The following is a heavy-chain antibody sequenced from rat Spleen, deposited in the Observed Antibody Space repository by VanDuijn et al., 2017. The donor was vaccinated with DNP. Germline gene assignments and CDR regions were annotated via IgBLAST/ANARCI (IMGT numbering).Heavy chain of an antibody. CDR2: IIYDGSNT. CDR1: GFTFSDYY. Sequence: EVQLVESGGGLVQPGRSLKLSCAVSGFTFSDYYMAWVRQAPAKGLEWVATIIYDGSNTYYRDSVKGRFTISRDNAENTVYLQMNSLRSEDTATYYCANDDGHYWGQGVMVTVSS. J-gene: IGHJ2*01. V-gene: IGHV5-7*01. CDR3: ANDDGHY. D-gene: IGHD1-12*02.